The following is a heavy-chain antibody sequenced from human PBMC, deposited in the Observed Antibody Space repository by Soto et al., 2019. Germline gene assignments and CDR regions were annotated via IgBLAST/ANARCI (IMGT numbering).Heavy chain of an antibody. CDR2: IIPIFGTA. Sequence: SVKVSCKASGGTFSSYAISWVRQAPGQGLEWMGGIIPIFGTANYAQKFQGRVTITADESTSTAYMELSSLRSEDTAVYYCARDSQRHCSSTSCYSQAFDIWGQGTMVTVSS. J-gene: IGHJ3*02. V-gene: IGHV1-69*13. D-gene: IGHD2-2*01. CDR1: GGTFSSYA. CDR3: ARDSQRHCSSTSCYSQAFDI.